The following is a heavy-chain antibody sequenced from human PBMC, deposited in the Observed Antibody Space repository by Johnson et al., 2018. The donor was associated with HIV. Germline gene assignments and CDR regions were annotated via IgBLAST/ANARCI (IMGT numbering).Heavy chain of an antibody. CDR3: AKDIASGYTNGGTLDI. CDR2: INWAGDST. Sequence: LGESGGSVARPGGSLRLSCAVPGLLFDDYAMHWVRQAPGKALVWLPLINWAGDSTYYAESVKGRFTISRDNSKNSLYLQMNSLRPEDTGLYYCAKDIASGYTNGGTLDIWGQGTMVTVSS. J-gene: IGHJ3*02. CDR1: GLLFDDYA. D-gene: IGHD6-19*01. V-gene: IGHV3-43D*03.